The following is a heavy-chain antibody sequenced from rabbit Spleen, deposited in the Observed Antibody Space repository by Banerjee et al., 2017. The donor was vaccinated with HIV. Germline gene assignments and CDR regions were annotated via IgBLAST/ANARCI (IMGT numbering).Heavy chain of an antibody. CDR3: ARDNYGVSYPTYYTRLDL. D-gene: IGHD6-1*01. V-gene: IGHV1S45*01. Sequence: QQQLVESGGGLVQPGGSLKLSCKASGFDFSSYGVSWVRQAPGKGLEWIGYIDPIFTSTYYANWAKGRFTISKTSSTTVTLQMTSLTAADTATYFCARDNYGVSYPTYYTRLDLWGQGTLVTVS. CDR2: IDPIFTST. J-gene: IGHJ3*01. CDR1: GFDFSSYG.